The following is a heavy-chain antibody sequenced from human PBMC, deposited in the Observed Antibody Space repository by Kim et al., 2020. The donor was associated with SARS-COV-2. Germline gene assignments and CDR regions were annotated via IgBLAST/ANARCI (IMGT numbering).Heavy chain of an antibody. CDR1: GFTFGDYA. Sequence: GGSLRLSCTASGFTFGDYAMSWFRQAPGKGLEWVGFIRSKAYGGTTEYAASVKGRFTISRDDSKSIAYLQMNSLKTEDTAVYYCTRDFWSSGWFVDYWGQGTLVTVSS. V-gene: IGHV3-49*03. CDR2: IRSKAYGGTT. CDR3: TRDFWSSGWFVDY. D-gene: IGHD6-19*01. J-gene: IGHJ4*02.